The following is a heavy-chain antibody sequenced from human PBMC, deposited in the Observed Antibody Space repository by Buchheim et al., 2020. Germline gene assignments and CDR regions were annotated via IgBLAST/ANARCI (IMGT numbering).Heavy chain of an antibody. CDR2: IYHSGST. J-gene: IGHJ6*02. Sequence: QLQLQESGSGLVKPSQTLSLTCAVSGGSISSGGYSWSWIRQPPGKGLEWIGYIYHSGSTYYHPSLKSRVTISVDRSTNQFSLKLSSVTAADTAVYYCASSNMITFGGVTHMDVWGQGTT. CDR1: GGSISSGGYS. V-gene: IGHV4-30-2*01. CDR3: ASSNMITFGGVTHMDV. D-gene: IGHD3-16*01.